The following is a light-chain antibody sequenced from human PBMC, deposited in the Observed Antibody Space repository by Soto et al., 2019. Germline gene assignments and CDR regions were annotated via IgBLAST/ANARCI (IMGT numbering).Light chain of an antibody. CDR3: QPYTDWPLT. J-gene: IGKJ1*01. V-gene: IGKV3-20*01. CDR2: GVS. Sequence: EVVMTQSPATLSVSPGERATLSCRASQSVTSNYLAWYQQKPGQAPRLLIYGVSSRSTGVPDRSSGSGSVTDFTLAISRLEPEACALYYCQPYTDWPLTFGQGTKVEVK. CDR1: QSVTSNY.